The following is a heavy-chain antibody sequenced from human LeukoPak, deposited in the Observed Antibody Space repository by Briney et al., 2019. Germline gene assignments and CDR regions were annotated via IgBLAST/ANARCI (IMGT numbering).Heavy chain of an antibody. CDR2: ISGSGGST. D-gene: IGHD2-21*01. J-gene: IGHJ4*02. Sequence: GGSLRLSCAASGFTFSSYAMSWVRQAPGKGLEWVSAISGSGGSTYYADSVKGRFTISRDNSKNTLYLQMNSLRAEDTAVYCGAAKVIGSYYFDYWGQGTLVTVSS. V-gene: IGHV3-23*01. CDR1: GFTFSSYA. CDR3: AAKVIGSYYFDY.